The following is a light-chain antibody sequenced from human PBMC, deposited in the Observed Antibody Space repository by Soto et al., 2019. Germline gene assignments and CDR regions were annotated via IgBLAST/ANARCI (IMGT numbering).Light chain of an antibody. V-gene: IGKV1-39*01. Sequence: IRMTQSPSSLSASTGDRVTITCRASQSISSYLNWYQQKPGKAPKLLIYAASSLQSGVPSRFSGGGSGTDFTLTISSLQPEDFATYYCQQSYSTPPWTFGQGTKVDIK. CDR1: QSISSY. J-gene: IGKJ1*01. CDR3: QQSYSTPPWT. CDR2: AAS.